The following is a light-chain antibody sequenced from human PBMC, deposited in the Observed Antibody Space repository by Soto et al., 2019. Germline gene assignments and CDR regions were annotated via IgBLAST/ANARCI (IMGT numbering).Light chain of an antibody. CDR3: LQDGGSPPFT. Sequence: EIALTQSPGTLSLSPGERATLSFRASQSVSSSYLAWYQQKPGQAPRLLISGASSRGTGIPDRFSGSGSGTDVTLAISRLEPEYFAVYYCLQDGGSPPFTFGPGTKVDIK. V-gene: IGKV3-20*01. CDR2: GAS. J-gene: IGKJ3*01. CDR1: QSVSSSY.